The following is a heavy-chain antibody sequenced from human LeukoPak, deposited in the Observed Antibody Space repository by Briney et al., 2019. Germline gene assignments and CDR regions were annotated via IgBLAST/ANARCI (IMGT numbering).Heavy chain of an antibody. CDR1: GGSITSYY. CDR2: IYYSGST. CDR3: ARYTRGRNGMDV. V-gene: IGHV4-59*08. J-gene: IGHJ6*02. D-gene: IGHD1-26*01. Sequence: PSETLSLTCTVSGGSITSYYWSWIRQPPGKGLEWIGYIYYSGSTNYNPSLKSRVTISVDTSKIQFSLKLSSVTAADTAVYYCARYTRGRNGMDVWGQGTTVTVSS.